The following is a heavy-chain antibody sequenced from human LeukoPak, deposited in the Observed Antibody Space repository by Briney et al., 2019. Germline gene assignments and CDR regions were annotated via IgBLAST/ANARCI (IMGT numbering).Heavy chain of an antibody. CDR2: IYYSGST. Sequence: SETLSLTCTVSGGSISSSSYYWGWIRQPPGKGRELIVYIYYSGSTNYNPSLKSRVTISVDTSKKQFSLKPRSVTAADPAVYYCARDHGDPWYEYWGQGTLVTVSS. V-gene: IGHV4-61*01. CDR3: ARDHGDPWYEY. D-gene: IGHD2-21*02. J-gene: IGHJ4*02. CDR1: GGSISSSSYY.